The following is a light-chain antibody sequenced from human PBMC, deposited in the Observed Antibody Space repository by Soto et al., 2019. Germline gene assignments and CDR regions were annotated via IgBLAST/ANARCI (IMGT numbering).Light chain of an antibody. CDR3: QQYNNWPYT. V-gene: IGKV3-15*01. J-gene: IGKJ2*01. Sequence: EIVMTQSPATLSVSPGERATLSCRASQSVSSNLAWYQQKPGQAPRLLIYGASTRATGIPARFSGSGSGTEFTITISSLQSEDFAVYYCQQYNNWPYTFGQGTKLELK. CDR1: QSVSSN. CDR2: GAS.